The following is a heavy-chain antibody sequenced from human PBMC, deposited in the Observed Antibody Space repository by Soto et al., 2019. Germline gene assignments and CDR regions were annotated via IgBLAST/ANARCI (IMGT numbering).Heavy chain of an antibody. Sequence: QVQLVQSGAEVKKPGSSVKVSCKASGGTFSSYAISWVRQAPGQGLEWMGGIIPIFDTANYAQKFQGRVTIPADESTSTAYMELSSLRSEDTAVYYCARGVRTYGGNLNPFDYWGQGTLVTVSS. J-gene: IGHJ4*02. V-gene: IGHV1-69*01. CDR3: ARGVRTYGGNLNPFDY. CDR1: GGTFSSYA. CDR2: IIPIFDTA. D-gene: IGHD4-17*01.